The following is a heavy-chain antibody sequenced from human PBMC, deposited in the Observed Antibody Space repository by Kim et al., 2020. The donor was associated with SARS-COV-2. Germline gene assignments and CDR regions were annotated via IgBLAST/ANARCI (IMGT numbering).Heavy chain of an antibody. CDR2: INPNSGGT. V-gene: IGHV1-2*02. Sequence: ASVKVSCKASGYTFTGYYMHWVRQAPGQGLEWMGWINPNSGGTNYAQKFQGRVTMTRDTSISTAYMELSRLRSDDTAVYYCARDSGYDSSGYYSGYMDVWGKGTTVTVSS. CDR1: GYTFTGYY. J-gene: IGHJ6*03. D-gene: IGHD3-22*01. CDR3: ARDSGYDSSGYYSGYMDV.